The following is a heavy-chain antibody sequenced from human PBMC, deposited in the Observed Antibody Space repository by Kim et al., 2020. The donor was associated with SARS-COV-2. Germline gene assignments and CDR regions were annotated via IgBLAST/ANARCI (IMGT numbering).Heavy chain of an antibody. CDR1: GFTVSSDY. CDR2: IYSDGAT. CDR3: ASDPGLRIGKHY. J-gene: IGHJ6*02. Sequence: GGSLRLSCAASGFTVSSDYVNWVRQAPGKGLEWVSVIYSDGATYYADFVKGRFTISRHDSNNTVSLQMTNLRPGDTAVYFCASDPGLRIGKHYWGPGTTVTASS. V-gene: IGHV3-53*04.